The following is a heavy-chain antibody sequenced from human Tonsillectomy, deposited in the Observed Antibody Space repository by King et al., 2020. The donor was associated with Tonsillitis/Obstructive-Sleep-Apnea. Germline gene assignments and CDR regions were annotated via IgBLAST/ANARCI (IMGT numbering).Heavy chain of an antibody. CDR1: GFTFDDYA. Sequence: VQLVESGGGLVQPGRSLRLSCAASGFTFDDYAMHWVRQAPGKGLEWVSGISWNSGSIGYADSVKGRFTISRDNAKNSLYLQMNSLRAEDTALYYCAKEGLAYYDFWSGSRCYYYMDVWGKGTTVTVSS. D-gene: IGHD3-3*01. CDR3: AKEGLAYYDFWSGSRCYYYMDV. V-gene: IGHV3-9*01. CDR2: ISWNSGSI. J-gene: IGHJ6*03.